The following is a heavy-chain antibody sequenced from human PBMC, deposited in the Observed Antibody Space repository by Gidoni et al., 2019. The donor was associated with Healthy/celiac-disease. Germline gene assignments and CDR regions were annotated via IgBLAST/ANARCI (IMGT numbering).Heavy chain of an antibody. J-gene: IGHJ6*02. CDR2: IWYDGSNK. CDR1: GFPFISYG. V-gene: IGHV3-33*01. CDR3: ARDVTFTVTTYPIYYYYYGMDV. D-gene: IGHD4-4*01. Sequence: QVQLVESGGGVVQPGRSLRLSCAAFGFPFISYGMHWVRQAPGKGLEWVAVIWYDGSNKYYADSVKGRFTISRDNSKNTLYLQMNSLRAEDTAVYYCARDVTFTVTTYPIYYYYYGMDVWGQGTTVTVSS.